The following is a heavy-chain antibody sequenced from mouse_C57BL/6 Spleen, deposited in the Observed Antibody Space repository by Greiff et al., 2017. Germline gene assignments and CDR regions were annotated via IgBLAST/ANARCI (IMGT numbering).Heavy chain of an antibody. D-gene: IGHD1-1*01. V-gene: IGHV1-52*01. CDR3: ARQGGSSYVES. J-gene: IGHJ2*01. CDR2: IDPSDSET. Sequence: QVQLQQSGAELVRPGSSVKLSCKASGYTFTSYWMHWVKQRPIQGLEWIGNIDPSDSETHYNQKFKDKATLTVDKSSSTAYVQLSSLTYEDSAVYNGARQGGSSYVESRGQGTTLTVSS. CDR1: GYTFTSYW.